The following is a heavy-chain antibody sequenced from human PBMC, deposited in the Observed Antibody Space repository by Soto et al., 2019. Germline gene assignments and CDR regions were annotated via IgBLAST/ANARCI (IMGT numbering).Heavy chain of an antibody. CDR2: IGSSSSVI. CDR1: GFTFSTYS. V-gene: IGHV3-48*01. D-gene: IGHD2-2*01. Sequence: EVQLVESGGGLVQPGGSLRLSCAASGFTFSTYSMNWVRQAPGKGLEWVSYIGSSSSVIYYADSVKGRFTISRDNAKESVYLQVNSLRAEDTAVYYCAREYCSSTSCLFDYWGQGPLVTVSS. CDR3: AREYCSSTSCLFDY. J-gene: IGHJ4*02.